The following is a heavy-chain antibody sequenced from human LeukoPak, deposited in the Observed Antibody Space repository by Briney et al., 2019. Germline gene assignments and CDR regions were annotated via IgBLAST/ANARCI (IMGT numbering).Heavy chain of an antibody. D-gene: IGHD1-26*01. J-gene: IGHJ4*02. CDR3: ARDLPVVGAPGFDY. Sequence: GGSLRLSCAASGFTFSSYSLNWVRQAPGKGLEWVSSISSSSSYIYYADSVKGRFTISRDNAKNSLYLQMNSLRAEDTAVYYCARDLPVVGAPGFDYWGQGTLVTVSS. CDR1: GFTFSSYS. CDR2: ISSSSSYI. V-gene: IGHV3-21*01.